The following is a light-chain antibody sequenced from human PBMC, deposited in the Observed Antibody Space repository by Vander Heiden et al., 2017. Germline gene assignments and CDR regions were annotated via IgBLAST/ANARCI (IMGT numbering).Light chain of an antibody. CDR1: QCISNY. Sequence: DLQMTHSPSSLSASVGDRVTLACRASQCISNYLTWYQMTPGQAPKLLIYDASSLQGGVPSRFSGSGYGTNFTLTISRLQPEDFATYYCQQTYSYPWTFGQGTKVEI. J-gene: IGKJ1*01. CDR3: QQTYSYPWT. V-gene: IGKV1-39*01. CDR2: DAS.